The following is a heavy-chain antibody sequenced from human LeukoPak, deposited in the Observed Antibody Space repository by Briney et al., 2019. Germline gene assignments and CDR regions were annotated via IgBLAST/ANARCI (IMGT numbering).Heavy chain of an antibody. D-gene: IGHD6-6*01. CDR3: AGRGRSSPVDY. Sequence: GGSLRLSCAASGFTFSSYSMNWVRQAPGKGLEWVSSISSSSSYIYYADSVKGRFTISRDNAKNSLYLQMNSLRAEDTAVYYCAGRGRSSPVDYWGQGTLVTVSS. J-gene: IGHJ4*02. CDR1: GFTFSSYS. CDR2: ISSSSSYI. V-gene: IGHV3-21*01.